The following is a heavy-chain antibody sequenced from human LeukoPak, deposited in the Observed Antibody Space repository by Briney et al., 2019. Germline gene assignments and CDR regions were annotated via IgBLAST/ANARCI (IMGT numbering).Heavy chain of an antibody. V-gene: IGHV3-30*04. Sequence: GRSLRLSCAASGFTFSSYAMHWVRQAPGKGLEWVAVISYDGSNKYYADSVKGRFTISRDNSKNTLYLQMNSLRAEDTAVYYCAKDPARRREYYFDYWGQGTLVTVSS. J-gene: IGHJ4*02. CDR2: ISYDGSNK. D-gene: IGHD3-10*01. CDR1: GFTFSSYA. CDR3: AKDPARRREYYFDY.